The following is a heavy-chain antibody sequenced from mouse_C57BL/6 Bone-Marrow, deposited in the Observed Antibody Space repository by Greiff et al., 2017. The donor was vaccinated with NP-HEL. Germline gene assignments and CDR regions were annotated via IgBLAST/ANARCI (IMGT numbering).Heavy chain of an antibody. Sequence: EVQLQQSGPELVKPGASVKIPCKASGYTFTDYNMDWVKQSHGKSLEWIGDINPNNGGTIYNQKFKGKATLTVDKSSSTAYMELRSLTSEDTAVYYCARSAQAKDVRFAYWGQGTLVTVSA. CDR1: GYTFTDYN. CDR3: ARSAQAKDVRFAY. V-gene: IGHV1-18*01. D-gene: IGHD3-2*02. J-gene: IGHJ3*01. CDR2: INPNNGGT.